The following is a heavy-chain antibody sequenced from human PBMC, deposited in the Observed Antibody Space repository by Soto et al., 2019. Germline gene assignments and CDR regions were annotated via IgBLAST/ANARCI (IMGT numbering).Heavy chain of an antibody. V-gene: IGHV2-5*05. D-gene: IGHD4-17*01. J-gene: IGHJ5*02. CDR3: AYGDYVGNWFDP. CDR2: IYWDDDK. CDR1: GFSVSTSGVG. Sequence: QITLKESGPTLVKPTQTLTLTCTFSGFSVSTSGVGVGWIRQPPGKALEWRALIYWDDDKRYGPSLKSRLTIPKDTSKNQVVLTMTNMDPVDTATYYCAYGDYVGNWFDPWGQGTLVTVSS.